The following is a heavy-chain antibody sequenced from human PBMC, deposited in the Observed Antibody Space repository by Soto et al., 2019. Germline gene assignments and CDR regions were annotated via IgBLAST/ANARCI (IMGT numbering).Heavy chain of an antibody. CDR3: TSACGGCTTTRCCTSRGKYFYAMDV. CDR2: IRIKPNNYAT. D-gene: IGHD2-2*02. J-gene: IGHJ6*02. V-gene: IGHV3-73*01. Sequence: HPVVSLILSCTASVFIFSGSSMHWVRQASGKWLEWVGIIRIKPNNYATAYDVSVKGRFNISRDDSKNTAYLQMNSLKTEATAVYSCTSACGGCTTTRCCTSRGKYFYAMDVWGQGTTVTVSS. CDR1: VFIFSGSS.